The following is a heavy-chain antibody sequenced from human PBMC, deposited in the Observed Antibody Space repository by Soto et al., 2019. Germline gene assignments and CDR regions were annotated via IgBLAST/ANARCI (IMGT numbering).Heavy chain of an antibody. Sequence: SETLSLTCTVSGGSISSSSYYWGWIRQPPGKGLEWIGSIYYSGRTYYNPSLKSRVTISVDTSKNQFSLKLSSVTAAVTAVYYCARDQSDLAGMDVWGQGTTVTVSS. V-gene: IGHV4-39*07. CDR3: ARDQSDLAGMDV. CDR1: GGSISSSSYY. CDR2: IYYSGRT. J-gene: IGHJ6*02.